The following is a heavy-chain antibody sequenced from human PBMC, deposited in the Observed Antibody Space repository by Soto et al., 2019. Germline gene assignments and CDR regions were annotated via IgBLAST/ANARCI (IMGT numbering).Heavy chain of an antibody. V-gene: IGHV1-2*02. D-gene: IGHD1-26*01. CDR2: INPNSGAT. CDR1: GYSNTVDF. Sequence: SLKGYCKSVGYSNTVDFSDWVRQDPGQGLEWLGWINPNSGATKYAQKFQGRFTISRDNSKNTLYLQMNSLRAEDTAVYYCAKDRNSGSYFNYFDYWGQGTLVPGSS. CDR3: AKDRNSGSYFNYFDY. J-gene: IGHJ4*02.